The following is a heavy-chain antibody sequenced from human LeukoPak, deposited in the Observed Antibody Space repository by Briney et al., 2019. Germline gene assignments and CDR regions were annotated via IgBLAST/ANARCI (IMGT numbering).Heavy chain of an antibody. CDR1: GGTFSSYA. J-gene: IGHJ4*02. CDR3: ASRNYDILTGYYPFDY. V-gene: IGHV1-69*13. CDR2: TIPIFGTA. Sequence: VASVKVSCKASGGTFSSYAISWVRQAPGQGLEWMGGTIPIFGTANYAQKFQGRVTITADESTSTAYMELSSLRSEDTAVYYCASRNYDILTGYYPFDYWGQGTLVTVSS. D-gene: IGHD3-9*01.